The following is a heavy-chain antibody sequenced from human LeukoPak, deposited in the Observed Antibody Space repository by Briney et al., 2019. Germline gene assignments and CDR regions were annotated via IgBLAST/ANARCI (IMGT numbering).Heavy chain of an antibody. CDR3: ASSAAGYYYYYMDV. D-gene: IGHD6-13*01. CDR1: GGSISSYY. V-gene: IGHV4-4*07. CDR2: IYTSGST. J-gene: IGHJ6*03. Sequence: SETLSLTCTVSGGSISSYYWSWIRQPAGKGLEWIGRIYTSGSTNYNPSLKSRVTISVNKSKNQFSLKLSSVTAADTAVYYCASSAAGYYYYYMDVWGKGTTVTVSS.